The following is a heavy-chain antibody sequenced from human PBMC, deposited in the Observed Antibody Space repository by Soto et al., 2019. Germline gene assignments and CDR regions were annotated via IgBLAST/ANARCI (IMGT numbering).Heavy chain of an antibody. D-gene: IGHD2-15*01. CDR3: AKDRAKDSGCLDS. CDR2: ISGSGGST. CDR1: GFTFSNYA. V-gene: IGHV3-23*01. J-gene: IGHJ4*02. Sequence: PGGSLRLSCAASGFTFSNYAMNWVRQAPGKGLEWVSGISGSGGSTYYADSVKGRLTISRDNSKNTLYLQMKSLSVEDTAVYYCAKDRAKDSGCLDSWGQRTLVTVSS.